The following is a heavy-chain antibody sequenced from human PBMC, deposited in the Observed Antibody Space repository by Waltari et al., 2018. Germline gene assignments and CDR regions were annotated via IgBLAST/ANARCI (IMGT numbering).Heavy chain of an antibody. V-gene: IGHV3-48*01. Sequence: EVQLVESGGGLVQPGGSLRLSCAASGFTFSTYSMNWVRQAPGKGLAWVSYISSRTSTTYYADSVKGRFTISRDNAKNSLYLQMNSLRAEDTAVYYCARGRDGYSQDVFDIWGQGTMVSVSS. CDR1: GFTFSTYS. D-gene: IGHD5-18*01. CDR2: ISSRTSTT. CDR3: ARGRDGYSQDVFDI. J-gene: IGHJ3*02.